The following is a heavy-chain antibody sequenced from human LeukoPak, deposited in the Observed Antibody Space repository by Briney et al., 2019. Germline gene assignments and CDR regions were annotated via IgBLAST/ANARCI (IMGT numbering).Heavy chain of an antibody. CDR3: ARHREMWQWLADYYFDY. CDR1: GFTFSSYS. J-gene: IGHJ4*02. V-gene: IGHV3-21*01. CDR2: INTDGSIT. D-gene: IGHD6-19*01. Sequence: GGSLRLSCAASGFTFSSYSMNWVRQGPGKGLVWVSAINTDGSITTYADSVKGRFTISRDNAKNSLYLQMNSLSAEDTAVYYCARHREMWQWLADYYFDYWGQGALVSVSS.